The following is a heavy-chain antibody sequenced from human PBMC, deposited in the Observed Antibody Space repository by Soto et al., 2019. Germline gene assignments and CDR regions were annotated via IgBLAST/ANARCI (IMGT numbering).Heavy chain of an antibody. V-gene: IGHV1-69*01. Sequence: QVQLVQSGPEVTKPGSTVTVSCTAPGGTFSSYGISWVRQAPGQGLEWMGGITPRFGIADYAQKFQGRVTITADESTNTANMELSSLRSGDTAVYFCGRLAARRIDYWGQGTLVTVSS. CDR3: GRLAARRIDY. D-gene: IGHD6-25*01. CDR2: ITPRFGIA. J-gene: IGHJ4*02. CDR1: GGTFSSYG.